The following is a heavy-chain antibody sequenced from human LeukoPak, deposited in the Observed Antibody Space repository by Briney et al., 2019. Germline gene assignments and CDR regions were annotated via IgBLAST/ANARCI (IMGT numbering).Heavy chain of an antibody. D-gene: IGHD4-11*01. J-gene: IGHJ6*03. Sequence: GGSLRLSCAASGFTFSSYGMHWVRQAPGKGLEWVGFIRSKAYGGTTEYAASVKGRFTISRDDSKSIAYLQMNSLKTEDTAVYYCTSDYSNYHYYYMDVWGKGTTVTVSS. CDR3: TSDYSNYHYYYMDV. CDR1: GFTFSSYG. V-gene: IGHV3-49*04. CDR2: IRSKAYGGTT.